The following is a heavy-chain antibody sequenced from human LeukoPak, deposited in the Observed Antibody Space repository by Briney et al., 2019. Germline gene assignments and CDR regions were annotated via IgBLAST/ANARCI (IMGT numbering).Heavy chain of an antibody. D-gene: IGHD4-17*01. V-gene: IGHV3-23*01. CDR1: GVTASSYA. Sequence: PGGALRLSCAASGVTASSYAMTWGRQALGKGLEWGSTIGGSGDSTLYADTVKGRFTISRDNFKNTLYLQMNSLRADDTALYHCAKDPNGDYIGAFDMWGQGTMVTVSS. CDR2: IGGSGDST. CDR3: AKDPNGDYIGAFDM. J-gene: IGHJ3*02.